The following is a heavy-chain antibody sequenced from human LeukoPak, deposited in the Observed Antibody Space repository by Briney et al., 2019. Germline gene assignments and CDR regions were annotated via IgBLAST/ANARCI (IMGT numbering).Heavy chain of an antibody. CDR1: GVSISSYY. D-gene: IGHD3-10*01. V-gene: IGHV4-59*01. Sequence: SETLSLTCTVSGVSISSYYWSCIRQPPGKGLEGIGYVYYSGSTNYNPSLKSRVTISVDTSKNQFSLKLSSVTAADTAVYYCAREIRGWWDSGSYYNNYPAAQNYYYYYYMDVWGKGTTVTVSS. J-gene: IGHJ6*03. CDR3: AREIRGWWDSGSYYNNYPAAQNYYYYYYMDV. CDR2: VYYSGST.